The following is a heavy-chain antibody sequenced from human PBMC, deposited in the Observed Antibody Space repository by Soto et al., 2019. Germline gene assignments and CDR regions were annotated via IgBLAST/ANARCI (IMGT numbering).Heavy chain of an antibody. Sequence: QVQLVQSGAEVKKPGASVKVSCKASGYTFTSYDINWVRQATGQGLEWMGWMNPNSGNTGYAQKFQGRVTMTRNTSISTAYMELSSLRSEDTAVYYCARGHYDFWSGYYFRNGLNNWFAPWGQGTLVTVS. V-gene: IGHV1-8*01. CDR2: MNPNSGNT. CDR3: ARGHYDFWSGYYFRNGLNNWFAP. J-gene: IGHJ5*02. CDR1: GYTFTSYD. D-gene: IGHD3-3*01.